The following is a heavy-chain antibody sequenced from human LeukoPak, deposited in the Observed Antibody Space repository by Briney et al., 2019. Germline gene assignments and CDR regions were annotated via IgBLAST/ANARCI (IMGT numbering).Heavy chain of an antibody. CDR2: IYYSGST. Sequence: LETLSLTCTVSGGSISSSSYYWGWIRQPPGKGLEWIGSIYYSGSTYYNPSLKSRVTISVDTSKNQFSLKLSSVTAADTAVYYCARRVGATNRGAFDIWGQGTMVTVSS. J-gene: IGHJ3*02. V-gene: IGHV4-39*01. CDR3: ARRVGATNRGAFDI. CDR1: GGSISSSSYY. D-gene: IGHD1-26*01.